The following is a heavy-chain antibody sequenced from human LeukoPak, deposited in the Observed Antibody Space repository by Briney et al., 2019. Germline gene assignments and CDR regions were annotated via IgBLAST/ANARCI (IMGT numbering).Heavy chain of an antibody. CDR3: VKGRISEDGLDF. J-gene: IGHJ4*02. CDR2: ISSSGNT. CDR1: GFTFSRSA. Sequence: GGSLRLSCAASGFTFSRSAMTWVRQTPGKGLDWVSSISSSGNTYYADSVKGRFTISRDNSKNMLYLQMNSLRAEDTAVYYCVKGRISEDGLDFWGQGTLVSVSS. D-gene: IGHD6-13*01. V-gene: IGHV3-23*01.